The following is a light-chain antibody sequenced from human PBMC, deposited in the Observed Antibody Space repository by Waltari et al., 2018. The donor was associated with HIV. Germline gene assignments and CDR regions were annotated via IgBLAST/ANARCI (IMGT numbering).Light chain of an antibody. V-gene: IGLV2-8*01. Sequence: QSALTQPPSASGSPGQSVTISCTGTRSAVGGYNYVSGYQQHPGKAPKLMIFDVSKRPSGVPDRCSGSKSGNTAFLTVSGLQAEDEADYYCKSYAGSSNPYVFGTGTKVTVL. CDR3: KSYAGSSNPYV. CDR1: RSAVGGYNY. J-gene: IGLJ1*01. CDR2: DVS.